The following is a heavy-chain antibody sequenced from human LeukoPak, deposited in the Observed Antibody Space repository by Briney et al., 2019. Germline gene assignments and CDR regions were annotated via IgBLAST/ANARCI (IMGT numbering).Heavy chain of an antibody. D-gene: IGHD3-22*01. Sequence: SETLSLTCTVYGGSINSGSYSWRWIRQPAGKGLEWIGRIHTSGSTDYTPSLKSRVTTLIDTSKNQFFLKLTSVTAADTAVYYCARADRSGYFGNVVAFDIWGQGTMVTVSS. CDR2: IHTSGST. CDR1: GGSINSGSYS. J-gene: IGHJ3*02. CDR3: ARADRSGYFGNVVAFDI. V-gene: IGHV4-61*02.